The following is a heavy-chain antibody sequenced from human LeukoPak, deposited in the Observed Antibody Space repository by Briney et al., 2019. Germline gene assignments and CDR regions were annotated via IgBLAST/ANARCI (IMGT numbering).Heavy chain of an antibody. J-gene: IGHJ4*02. CDR2: ISYDGSNK. CDR1: GFTFSSYA. V-gene: IGHV3-30-3*01. D-gene: IGHD2-2*01. Sequence: GGSPRLSCAASGFTFSSYAMHWVRQAPGKGLEWVAVISYDGSNKYYADSVKGRFTISRDNSKNTLYLQMNSLRAEDTAVYYCTRDHITSWQIDYWGQGTLVTVSS. CDR3: TRDHITSWQIDY.